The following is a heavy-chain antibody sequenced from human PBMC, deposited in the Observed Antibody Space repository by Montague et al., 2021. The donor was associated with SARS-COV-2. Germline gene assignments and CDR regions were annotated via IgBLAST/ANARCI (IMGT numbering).Heavy chain of an antibody. CDR1: GGSISSSSYY. V-gene: IGHV4-61*05. Sequence: SETLSLTSTVSGGSISSSSYYWGWIRKAPGKELEWLGNIFYKGNTNYNVFLWGRVSMSLDTPQNQFSLRLTSLTAADTAVYYCARSISSSGARDNWGQGILVTVS. CDR2: IFYKGNT. J-gene: IGHJ4*02. D-gene: IGHD3-22*01. CDR3: ARSISSSGARDN.